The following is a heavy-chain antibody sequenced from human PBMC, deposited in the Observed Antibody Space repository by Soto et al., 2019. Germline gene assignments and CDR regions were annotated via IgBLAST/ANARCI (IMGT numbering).Heavy chain of an antibody. CDR2: IYYIGST. D-gene: IGHD1-26*01. CDR3: AREEVGVYDDRWFDP. V-gene: IGHV4-31*01. Sequence: QVQLQESGPGLVKPSQTLSLTCTVSGGSISSGGYYWSWIRQHPGKGLEWIGYIYYIGSTYYNPSLKNPVTTSADTSKNQASLKLSSVTAADAAVYYCAREEVGVYDDRWFDPWGQGTLVTVSS. CDR1: GGSISSGGYY. J-gene: IGHJ5*02.